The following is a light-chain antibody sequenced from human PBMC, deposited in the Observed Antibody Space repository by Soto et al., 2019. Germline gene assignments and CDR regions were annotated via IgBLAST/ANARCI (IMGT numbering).Light chain of an antibody. CDR2: VES. J-gene: IGKJ1*01. CDR1: QSVSSSY. CDR3: MQDNNWPWT. Sequence: EIVMTQSPATLSVSPGERATLSCRASQSVSSSYLAWYQQKPGQAPRLLIYVESNRATGIPARFSGSGSGTDFTLNISSLQAEDFGVYYCMQDNNWPWTFGQGTKVDIK. V-gene: IGKV3-15*01.